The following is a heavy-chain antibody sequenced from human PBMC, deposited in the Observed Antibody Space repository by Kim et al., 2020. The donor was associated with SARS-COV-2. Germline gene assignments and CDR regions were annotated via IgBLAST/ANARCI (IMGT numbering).Heavy chain of an antibody. Sequence: SETLSLTCTVSSDSISSYYWSWIRQLPGKGLEWLGYIYYSGSTDYNPSLKSRVTISWDTSKNQVSLDVTSVSAADTAVYYCTRSDGCGSWHQFDYWGQG. J-gene: IGHJ4*02. CDR3: TRSDGCGSWHQFDY. CDR2: IYYSGST. D-gene: IGHD6-13*01. V-gene: IGHV4-59*01. CDR1: SDSISSYY.